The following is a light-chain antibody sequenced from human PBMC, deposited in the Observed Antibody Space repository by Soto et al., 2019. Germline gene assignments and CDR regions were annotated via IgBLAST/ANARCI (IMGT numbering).Light chain of an antibody. CDR1: QSVRSY. V-gene: IGKV3-11*01. Sequence: EIVLTQSPATLSLSPGERATLSCRASQSVRSYLAWYQQKPGQAPRLLIYDASNRATGIPARFSGSGSATDFTLTISSLEPEDFAVYYCQQRRSWPLTFGGGTKVEIK. CDR3: QQRRSWPLT. CDR2: DAS. J-gene: IGKJ4*01.